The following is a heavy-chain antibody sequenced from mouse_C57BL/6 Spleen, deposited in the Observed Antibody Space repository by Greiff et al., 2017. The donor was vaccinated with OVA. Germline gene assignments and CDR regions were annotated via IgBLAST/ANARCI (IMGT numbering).Heavy chain of an antibody. V-gene: IGHV5-17*01. CDR2: ISSGSSTI. Sequence: EVQLVESGGGLVKPGGSLKLSCAASGLTFSDYGMHWVRQAPEKGLEWVAYISSGSSTIYYADTVKGRFTISRDNAKNTLFLQMTSLRSEDTAMYYCARPTMVTTEGYFDVWGTGTTVTVSS. J-gene: IGHJ1*03. D-gene: IGHD2-9*01. CDR3: ARPTMVTTEGYFDV. CDR1: GLTFSDYG.